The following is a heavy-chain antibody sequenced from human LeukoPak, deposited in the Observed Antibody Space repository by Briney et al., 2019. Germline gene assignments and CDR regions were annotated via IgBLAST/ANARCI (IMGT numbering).Heavy chain of an antibody. CDR2: ISSSGSTI. Sequence: GGPLRLSCAASGFTFSSYEMNWVRQAPGKGLEWVSYISSSGSTIYYTDSVKGRFTISRDNAKNSLYLQMNSLRAEDTAVYYCARDIVGATPDYWGQGTLVTVSS. J-gene: IGHJ4*02. CDR3: ARDIVGATPDY. D-gene: IGHD1-26*01. CDR1: GFTFSSYE. V-gene: IGHV3-48*03.